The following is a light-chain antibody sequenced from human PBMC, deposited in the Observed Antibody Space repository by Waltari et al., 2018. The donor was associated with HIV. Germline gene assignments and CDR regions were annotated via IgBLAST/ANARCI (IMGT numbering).Light chain of an antibody. CDR1: SSDVGGYNY. CDR2: DVS. V-gene: IGLV2-14*01. J-gene: IGLJ2*01. CDR3: SSYTSSSTLYVV. Sequence: QSALTQPASVSGSPGQSITISCTGTSSDVGGYNYVSWYQQHPGKAPKLMIYDVSYRPSGVSNRFSGSTSGNTASLTISGLQAEDEADYYCSSYTSSSTLYVVFGGATKLTVL.